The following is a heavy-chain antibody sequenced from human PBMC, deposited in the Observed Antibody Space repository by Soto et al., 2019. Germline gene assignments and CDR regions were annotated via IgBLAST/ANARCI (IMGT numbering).Heavy chain of an antibody. V-gene: IGHV4-39*01. CDR1: GGSVSSSDYY. CDR2: VYYSGIT. J-gene: IGHJ4*02. Sequence: PSETLSLTCTVSGGSVSSSDYYWGWIRQPPGKGLEWIGSVYYSGITYYNPSLKSRVTISVDTPKNQFSLRLRSVTAADTPVYYCARHQDSYYKDHFDYWGQGALVTVSS. CDR3: ARHQDSYYKDHFDY. D-gene: IGHD3-10*01.